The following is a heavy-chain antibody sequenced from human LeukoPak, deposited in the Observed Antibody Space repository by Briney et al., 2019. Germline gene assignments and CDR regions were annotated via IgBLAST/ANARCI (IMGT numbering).Heavy chain of an antibody. CDR3: ARSALHEGWLRD. J-gene: IGHJ4*02. CDR2: ISAYNGNT. CDR1: GYTFINYG. Sequence: ASVKVSCKASGYTFINYGITWVRRAPGQGVEWMGWISAYNGNTNYAQKLQGRVTMTTDTSTSTAYMELRSLRSDDTAVYYCARSALHEGWLRDWGQGTLVTVSS. D-gene: IGHD5-24*01. V-gene: IGHV1-18*01.